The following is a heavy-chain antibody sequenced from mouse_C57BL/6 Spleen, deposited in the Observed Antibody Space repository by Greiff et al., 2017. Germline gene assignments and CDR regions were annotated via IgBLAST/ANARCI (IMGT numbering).Heavy chain of an antibody. Sequence: VQLQQSGAELVRPGASVKLSCTASGFNIKDYYMHWVKQRPEQGLEWLGRIDPEDGDTEYAPKFQGKATMTADTSSNTAYLQLSSLTSEDTAVYYCTTFYGYEAAWFAYWGQGTLVTVSA. CDR3: TTFYGYEAAWFAY. J-gene: IGHJ3*01. V-gene: IGHV14-1*01. CDR2: IDPEDGDT. CDR1: GFNIKDYY. D-gene: IGHD2-2*01.